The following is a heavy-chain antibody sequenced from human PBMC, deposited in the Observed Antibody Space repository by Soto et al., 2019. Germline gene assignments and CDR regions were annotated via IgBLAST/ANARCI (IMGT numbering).Heavy chain of an antibody. D-gene: IGHD1-26*01. CDR3: TRDIVGATQPFYYYYGMDV. V-gene: IGHV3-49*03. J-gene: IGHJ6*02. CDR2: IRSKAYGGTT. Sequence: HPGGYLRLSCTASGFTFGDYAMSWFRQAPGKGLEWVGFIRSKAYGGTTEYAASVKGRFTISRDDSKSIAYLQMNSLKTEDTAVYYCTRDIVGATQPFYYYYGMDVWGQGTTVTVSS. CDR1: GFTFGDYA.